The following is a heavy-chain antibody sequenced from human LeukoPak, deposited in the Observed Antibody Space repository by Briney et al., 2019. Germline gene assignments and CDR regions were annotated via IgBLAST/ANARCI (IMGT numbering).Heavy chain of an antibody. V-gene: IGHV3-53*04. D-gene: IGHD3-3*01. CDR1: GFTVSSNY. Sequence: GGSLGLSCAASGFTVSSNYMSRVRQAPGKGLEWVSVIYSGGSTYYADSVKGRFTISRHNSKNTLYLQMNSLRAEDTAVYYCASHDFWSGYAKDYWGQETLVTVSS. J-gene: IGHJ4*02. CDR2: IYSGGST. CDR3: ASHDFWSGYAKDY.